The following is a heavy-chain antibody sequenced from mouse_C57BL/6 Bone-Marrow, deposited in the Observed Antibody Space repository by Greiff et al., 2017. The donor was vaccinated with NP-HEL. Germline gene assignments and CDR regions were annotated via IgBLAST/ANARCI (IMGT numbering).Heavy chain of an antibody. CDR1: GYTFTSYW. CDR3: ARWDGYCFYY. V-gene: IGHV1-64*01. D-gene: IGHD2-3*01. CDR2: IHPNSGST. J-gene: IGHJ2*01. Sequence: QVQLKQPGAELVKPGASVKLSCKASGYTFTSYWMHWVKQRPGQGLEWIGMIHPNSGSTNYNEKFKSKATLTVDKSSSTAYMQLSSLPSEDSAVYDCARWDGYCFYYWGQGTTLTVSS.